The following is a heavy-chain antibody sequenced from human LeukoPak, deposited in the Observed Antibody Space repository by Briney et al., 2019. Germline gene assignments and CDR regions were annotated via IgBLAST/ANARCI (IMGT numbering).Heavy chain of an antibody. D-gene: IGHD1-26*01. CDR1: GGSISSSSYY. Sequence: SETLSHTCTVSGGSISSSSYYWGWIRQPPGKGLEWIGTMYYSGSTYYNPSLKSRVTISVDTSKNHFSLELSSVPAADTAVYYCARHALIVGAPSSLDYWGQGTLVTVSS. CDR2: MYYSGST. CDR3: ARHALIVGAPSSLDY. V-gene: IGHV4-39*01. J-gene: IGHJ4*02.